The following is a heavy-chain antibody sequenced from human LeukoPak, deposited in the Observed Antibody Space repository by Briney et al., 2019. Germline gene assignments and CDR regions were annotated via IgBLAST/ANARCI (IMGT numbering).Heavy chain of an antibody. CDR1: GGSISSGGYY. J-gene: IGHJ3*02. CDR2: IYYSGST. Sequence: PSETLSLTCTVSGGSISSGGYYWSWIRQHPGKGLEWTGYIYYSGSTYYNPSLKSRVTISVDTSKNQISLKLSSVTAADTAVYYCARDYNGAFDIWGQGTMVTVSS. CDR3: ARDYNGAFDI. V-gene: IGHV4-31*03. D-gene: IGHD2-8*01.